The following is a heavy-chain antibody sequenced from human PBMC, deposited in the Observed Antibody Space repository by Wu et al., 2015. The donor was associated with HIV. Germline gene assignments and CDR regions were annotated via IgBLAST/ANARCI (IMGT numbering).Heavy chain of an antibody. CDR3: ARDRPIAAAPNWYFDL. CDR1: GYTFTGYY. V-gene: IGHV1-2*02. J-gene: IGHJ2*01. CDR2: INPNSGGT. Sequence: QVQLVQSGAEVKKPGASVKVSCKASGYTFTGYYMHWVRQAPGQGLEWMGWINPNSGGTNYAQKLQGRVIMTTDTSTSTAYMDLRSLRSDDTAVYYCARDRPIAAAPNWYFDLWGRGTLVTVSS. D-gene: IGHD6-13*01.